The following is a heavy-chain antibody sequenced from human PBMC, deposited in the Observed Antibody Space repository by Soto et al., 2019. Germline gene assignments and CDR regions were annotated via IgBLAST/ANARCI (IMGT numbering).Heavy chain of an antibody. D-gene: IGHD1-1*01. V-gene: IGHV4-31*03. CDR3: ARGPRQLGGSFYYGMDV. CDR2: FYDSGNT. CDR1: GASISSGGFY. J-gene: IGHJ6*02. Sequence: QVQLQESGPRLVKPSETLSLTCIVSGASISSGGFYWSWVRQLPGRGLEWIGFFYDSGNTYYDASPKRRLTLSVDRSNNPFSLKLASVTAADTGVYYCARGPRQLGGSFYYGMDVWGQGTTVTVSS.